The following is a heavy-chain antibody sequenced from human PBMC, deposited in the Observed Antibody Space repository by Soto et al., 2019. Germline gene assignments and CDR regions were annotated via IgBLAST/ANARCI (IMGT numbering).Heavy chain of an antibody. CDR3: ASDFTPAQAPGYDFAF. D-gene: IGHD6-13*01. Sequence: GGSLRISCAASGFTFTNYWMHWVRQVPGKGLVWVSRINGDGAYRSYADFAEGRFTISRDNAKNTVYLQMNGLRADDTSVYYCASDFTPAQAPGYDFAFWGRGTLVSVSS. CDR2: INGDGAYR. CDR1: GFTFTNYW. J-gene: IGHJ4*01. V-gene: IGHV3-74*01.